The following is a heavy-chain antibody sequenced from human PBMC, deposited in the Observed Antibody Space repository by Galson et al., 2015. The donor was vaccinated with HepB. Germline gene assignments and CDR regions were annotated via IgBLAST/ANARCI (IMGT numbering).Heavy chain of an antibody. CDR2: IIPNIGTP. CDR1: GDTFSSHA. J-gene: IGHJ6*03. CDR3: ARGPKGYYYYYYMDV. Sequence: VKVSCKASGDTFSSHALSWVRQAPGQGPEWMGGIIPNIGTPDYAEKFQGRVTITADKSTTTAYMELSSLRSEDTAVYYCARGPKGYYYYYYMDVWGKGTTVTVSS. V-gene: IGHV1-69*10.